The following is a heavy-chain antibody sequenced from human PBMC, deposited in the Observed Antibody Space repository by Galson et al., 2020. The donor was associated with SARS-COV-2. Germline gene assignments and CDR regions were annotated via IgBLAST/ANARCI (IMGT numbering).Heavy chain of an antibody. V-gene: IGHV1-18*01. Sequence: ASVKVSCQTSGYAFRSYGISWVRQAPGQGLEWMGWINVYNGKTNYAEKIQGRATMTTDTSTSTVYMELRSLRSDDTAVYYCARDFGVAGLYFYYYMDVWVNGTTVTVSS. J-gene: IGHJ6*03. D-gene: IGHD3-3*01. CDR1: GYAFRSYG. CDR3: ARDFGVAGLYFYYYMDV. CDR2: INVYNGKT.